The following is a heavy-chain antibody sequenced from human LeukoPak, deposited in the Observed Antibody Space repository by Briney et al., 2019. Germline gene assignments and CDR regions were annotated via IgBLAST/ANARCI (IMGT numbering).Heavy chain of an antibody. CDR1: GYTFTSYG. CDR2: ISAYNGNT. CDR3: ARGDTDRYGSGSPQAY. Sequence: ASVKVSCKASGYTFTSYGISWVRQAPGQGLEWMGWISAYNGNTNYAQKLQGRVTMTTDTSTSTAYMELRSLRSDDTAVYYCARGDTDRYGSGSPQAYXXXGTLVTVSS. J-gene: IGHJ4*01. D-gene: IGHD3-10*01. V-gene: IGHV1-18*01.